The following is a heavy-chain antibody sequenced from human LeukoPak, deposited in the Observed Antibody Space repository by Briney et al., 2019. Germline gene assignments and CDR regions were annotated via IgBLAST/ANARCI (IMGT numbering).Heavy chain of an antibody. Sequence: GGSLRLSCAASGFTFSDYEMKWVRQAPGKGLGWILHISTSGSIIHYADSVKGRFTISRDNSKNSLYLQMNSLRAEDTAVYYCAKDSDDYGDYWGQGTLVTVSS. V-gene: IGHV3-48*03. D-gene: IGHD3-10*01. CDR2: ISTSGSII. CDR3: AKDSDDYGDY. J-gene: IGHJ4*02. CDR1: GFTFSDYE.